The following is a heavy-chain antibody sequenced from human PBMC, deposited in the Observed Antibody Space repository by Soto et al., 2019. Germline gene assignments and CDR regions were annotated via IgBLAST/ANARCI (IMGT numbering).Heavy chain of an antibody. CDR2: VYYSGSI. CDR1: GNSIRSYY. CDR3: ARIGISNAFDI. D-gene: IGHD2-15*01. V-gene: IGHV4-59*01. Sequence: PSETLSLTCSVSGNSIRSYYWSWIRQPPGKGLEWIGDVYYSGSINYNPSLKSRITISVDTSKNQFSLKLSSVTAADTAVFYCARIGISNAFDIWGQGTMVTV. J-gene: IGHJ3*02.